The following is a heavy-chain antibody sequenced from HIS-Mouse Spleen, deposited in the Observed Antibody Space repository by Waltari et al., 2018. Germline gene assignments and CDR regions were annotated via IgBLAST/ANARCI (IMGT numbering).Heavy chain of an antibody. V-gene: IGHV3-9*01. D-gene: IGHD6-6*01. J-gene: IGHJ4*02. CDR3: AKDLRPAYSSSPYFDY. Sequence: EVQLVESGGGLVQPGRSLRLAGAASGFNFDVYAMHWVRQVPGKGLEWVSGISWNSGSIGYADSVKGRFTISRDNAKNSLYLQMNSLRAEDTALYYCAKDLRPAYSSSPYFDYWGQGTLVTVSS. CDR2: ISWNSGSI. CDR1: GFNFDVYA.